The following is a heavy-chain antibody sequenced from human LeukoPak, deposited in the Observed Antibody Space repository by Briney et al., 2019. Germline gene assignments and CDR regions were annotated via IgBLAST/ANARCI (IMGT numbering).Heavy chain of an antibody. CDR2: TYYSGST. Sequence: SETLSLTCTVSGDSISSSSYYWGWIRQPPGKGLQWIGTTYYSGSTYYNPSLKTRVTISVDTSKNQFPLKLSSVTAADTAVYYCASLTGWARGPRCTNHVCLGFDNWGQGTLVTVSS. V-gene: IGHV4-39*01. J-gene: IGHJ4*02. CDR1: GDSISSSSYY. D-gene: IGHD2-8*01. CDR3: ASLTGWARGPRCTNHVCLGFDN.